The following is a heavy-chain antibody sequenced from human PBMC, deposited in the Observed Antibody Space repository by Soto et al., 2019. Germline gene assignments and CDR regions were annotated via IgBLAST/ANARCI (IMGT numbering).Heavy chain of an antibody. V-gene: IGHV1-46*01. J-gene: IGHJ6*02. CDR3: ARDLIGRQWLVVDYYYGMDV. D-gene: IGHD6-19*01. Sequence: ASVKVSCKASGYTFTSYYMHWVRQAPGQGLEWMGIINPSGGSTSYAQKFQGRVTMTRETSTSTVYMELSSLRSEDTAVYYCARDLIGRQWLVVDYYYGMDVWGQGTTVTVSS. CDR1: GYTFTSYY. CDR2: INPSGGST.